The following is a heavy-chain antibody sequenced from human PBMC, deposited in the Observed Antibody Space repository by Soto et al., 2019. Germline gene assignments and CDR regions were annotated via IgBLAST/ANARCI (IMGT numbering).Heavy chain of an antibody. CDR2: IYHTGTT. D-gene: IGHD1-26*01. CDR3: VRRGLLPFDY. Sequence: SETLSLTCTVSGGSINSGDYSWTWIRQPPGKGLEWIGYIYHTGTTYYNMSLKSRVTISVDTSKNQFSLKLNSMTAADTAVYYCVRRGLLPFDYWGQGTLVTVSS. V-gene: IGHV4-30-2*01. CDR1: GGSINSGDYS. J-gene: IGHJ4*02.